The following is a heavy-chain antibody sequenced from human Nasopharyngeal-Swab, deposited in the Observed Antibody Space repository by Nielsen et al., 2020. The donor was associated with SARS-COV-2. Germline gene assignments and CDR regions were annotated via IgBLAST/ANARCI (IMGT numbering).Heavy chain of an antibody. Sequence: GSLRLSCAASGFTFSSYGMHWVRQAPGKGLEWVAVISYDGSNKYYADSVKGRFTISRDNSKNTLYLQMNSLRAEDTAVYYCASSSSEEGKHAFDIWGQETMVTVSS. CDR2: ISYDGSNK. D-gene: IGHD3-22*01. CDR1: GFTFSSYG. V-gene: IGHV3-30*03. J-gene: IGHJ3*02. CDR3: ASSSSEEGKHAFDI.